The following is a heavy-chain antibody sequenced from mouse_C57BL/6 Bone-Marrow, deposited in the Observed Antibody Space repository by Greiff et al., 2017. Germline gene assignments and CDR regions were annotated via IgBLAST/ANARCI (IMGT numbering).Heavy chain of an antibody. J-gene: IGHJ2*01. Sequence: QVQLQQPGAELVKPGASVKMSCKASGYTFTSYWITWVKQRPGQGLAWIGDIYPGSGSTNYNEKFKSKATLPVDTSSSTAYMQLSSLTSEDSAVYYCARFYDGYYPYYFDYWGQGTTLTVSS. CDR2: IYPGSGST. CDR1: GYTFTSYW. V-gene: IGHV1-55*01. D-gene: IGHD2-3*01. CDR3: ARFYDGYYPYYFDY.